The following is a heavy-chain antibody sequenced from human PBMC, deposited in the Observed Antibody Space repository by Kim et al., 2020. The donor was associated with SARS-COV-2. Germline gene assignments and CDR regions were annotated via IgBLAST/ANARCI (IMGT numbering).Heavy chain of an antibody. J-gene: IGHJ4*02. CDR2: SGGSST. Sequence: SGGSSTDYADPMNGRFTIARDSDKGSVSLQMNSLTPEDTAVYYCVREPSNWGQGTLVTVSS. V-gene: IGHV3-11*01. CDR3: VREPSN.